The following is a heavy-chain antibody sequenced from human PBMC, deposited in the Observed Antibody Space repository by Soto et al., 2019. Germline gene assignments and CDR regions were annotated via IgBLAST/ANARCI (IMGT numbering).Heavy chain of an antibody. V-gene: IGHV1-69*13. Sequence: VKATFKASGGTLGSYAISWVQQAPGQGLEWMRWFIPIFGTPKYAQKCQGRVTITADKSTSTAYMELSSLRSEDTAVYYCARWGGSDYDFWGGYYYGPGGHYYGMDVWGQGTTVTGSS. CDR1: GGTLGSYA. CDR2: FIPIFGTP. D-gene: IGHD3-3*01. J-gene: IGHJ6*02. CDR3: ARWGGSDYDFWGGYYYGPGGHYYGMDV.